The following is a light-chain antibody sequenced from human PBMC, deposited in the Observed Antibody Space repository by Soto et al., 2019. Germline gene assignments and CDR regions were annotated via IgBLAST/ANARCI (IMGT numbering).Light chain of an antibody. CDR3: CSYAGSSTYVV. J-gene: IGLJ2*01. CDR1: SSDVGSYNL. Sequence: QPVLTQPASVSGSPGQSITISCTGTSSDVGSYNLVSWYQQHPCKAPKLMIYEVSKRPSGVSNRFSGSKSGNTASLTISGLQAEDEADYYCCSYAGSSTYVVFGGGTKLTVL. V-gene: IGLV2-23*02. CDR2: EVS.